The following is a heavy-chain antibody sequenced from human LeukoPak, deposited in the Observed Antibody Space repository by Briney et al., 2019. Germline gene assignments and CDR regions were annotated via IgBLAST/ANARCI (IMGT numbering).Heavy chain of an antibody. Sequence: PSETLSLTCTVSGGSISSYYWSWIRQPPGKGLEWIGYIYYSGSTNYNPSLKSRVTISVDTSKNQFSLKLSSVTAADTAVYYCAREVAMVRGVWFDYRGQGTLVTVSS. V-gene: IGHV4-59*13. D-gene: IGHD3-10*01. J-gene: IGHJ4*02. CDR3: AREVAMVRGVWFDY. CDR1: GGSISSYY. CDR2: IYYSGST.